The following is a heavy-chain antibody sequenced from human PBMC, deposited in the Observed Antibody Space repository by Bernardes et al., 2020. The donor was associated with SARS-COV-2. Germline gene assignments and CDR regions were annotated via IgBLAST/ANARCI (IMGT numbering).Heavy chain of an antibody. CDR2: INHSGST. CDR3: ARGRRELLGYFDY. V-gene: IGHV4-34*01. CDR1: GGSFSGYY. D-gene: IGHD1-26*01. Sequence: SETLSLTCAVYGGSFSGYYWSWIRQPPGKGLEWIGEINHSGSTNYNPSLKSRVTISVDTSKNQFSLKQSSVTAADTAVYYCARGRRELLGYFDYWGQGTLVTVSS. J-gene: IGHJ4*02.